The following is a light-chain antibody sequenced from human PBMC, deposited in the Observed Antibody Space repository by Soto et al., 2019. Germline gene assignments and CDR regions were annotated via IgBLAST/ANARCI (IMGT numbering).Light chain of an antibody. V-gene: IGLV4-69*01. CDR2: LNSDGSH. CDR3: QTWDTGIRVV. J-gene: IGLJ2*01. Sequence: QPVLTQSPSASASLGASVKLTCPLSSGHSSYAIAWHQQQPEKGPRYLMKLNSDGSHNKGDGIPDRFSGSSSGAERYLTISSLQSEDEADYYCQTWDTGIRVVFGGGTKLTVL. CDR1: SGHSSYA.